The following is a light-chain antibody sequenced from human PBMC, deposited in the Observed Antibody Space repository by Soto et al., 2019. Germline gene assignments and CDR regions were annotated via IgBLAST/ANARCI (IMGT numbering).Light chain of an antibody. J-gene: IGKJ4*01. CDR3: QQYNSYPPT. V-gene: IGKV4-1*01. CDR1: QSVLYSSNNKNY. Sequence: DIVMTQSPDSLAVSLGERATINCKSSQSVLYSSNNKNYLAWYQQKPGKAPKLLIYDASSLESGVPSRFSGSGSGTEFTLTISSLQPDDFATYYCQQYNSYPPTFGGGTKVDIK. CDR2: DAS.